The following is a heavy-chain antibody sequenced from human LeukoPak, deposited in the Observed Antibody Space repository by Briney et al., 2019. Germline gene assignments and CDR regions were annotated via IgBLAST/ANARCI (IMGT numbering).Heavy chain of an antibody. CDR3: ARSSITMVRGVIKSTTSWYHYYNMDV. CDR1: GFTFSSYG. D-gene: IGHD3-10*01. V-gene: IGHV3-23*01. Sequence: QPGGSLRLSCAASGFTFSSYGMSWVRQAPGKGLEWASAISGSGGSTYYADSVKGRFTISRDNSKNTLYLQMNSLRAEDTAVYYCARSSITMVRGVIKSTTSWYHYYNMDVWGKGTTVTVSS. J-gene: IGHJ6*03. CDR2: ISGSGGST.